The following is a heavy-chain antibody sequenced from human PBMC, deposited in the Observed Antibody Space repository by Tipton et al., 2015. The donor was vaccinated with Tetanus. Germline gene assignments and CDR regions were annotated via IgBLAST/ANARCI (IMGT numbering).Heavy chain of an antibody. D-gene: IGHD2/OR15-2a*01. CDR1: GYTFSNYG. V-gene: IGHV1-18*01. CDR2: ISAYNGDT. CDR3: ARERGNRGNAFDT. J-gene: IGHJ3*02. Sequence: QSGAEVKKPGASVKVSCKTSGYTFSNYGVSWVRQAPGRGLEWMGWISAYNGDTNTAQNLQGRVTMTTDTSTSTASMEVRSLTYDDTAVYYCARERGNRGNAFDTWGQGTMVTVSS.